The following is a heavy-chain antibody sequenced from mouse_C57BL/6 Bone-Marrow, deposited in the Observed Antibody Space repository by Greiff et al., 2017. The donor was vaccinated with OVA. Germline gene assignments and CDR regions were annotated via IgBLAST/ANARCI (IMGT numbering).Heavy chain of an antibody. CDR2: IYPRSGNT. V-gene: IGHV1-81*01. CDR1: GYTFTSYG. J-gene: IGHJ1*03. CDR3: AKLGVSYGYFDV. Sequence: VQLQQSGAELARPGASVKLSCTASGYTFTSYGISWVKQRPGQGLEWIGEIYPRSGNTYYNEKFKGKATLTADKSSSTAYMELRSLTSEDSAVYFCAKLGVSYGYFDVWGTGTTVTVSS. D-gene: IGHD4-1*01.